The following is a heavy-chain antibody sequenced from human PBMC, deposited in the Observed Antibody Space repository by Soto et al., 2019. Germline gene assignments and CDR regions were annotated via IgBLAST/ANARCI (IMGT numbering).Heavy chain of an antibody. J-gene: IGHJ3*02. V-gene: IGHV1-46*01. Sequence: ASVKVSCKASGYTFTSYYMHWVRQAPGQGLEWMGIINPSGGSTSYAQKFQGRVTMTRDTSTSTVYMELSSLRSEDTAVYYCGRAAEGYAFDIWGQGTMVTVSS. CDR2: INPSGGST. D-gene: IGHD2-15*01. CDR1: GYTFTSYY. CDR3: GRAAEGYAFDI.